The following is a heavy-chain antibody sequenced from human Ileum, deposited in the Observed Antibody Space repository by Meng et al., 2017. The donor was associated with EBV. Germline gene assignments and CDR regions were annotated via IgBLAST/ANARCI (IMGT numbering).Heavy chain of an antibody. CDR2: IYYIGST. J-gene: IGHJ4*02. CDR3: ARNVPGTSAYYD. D-gene: IGHD3-22*01. Sequence: QVQRQVSGPGLVKPSDTLSLPCYVSGYAISNTNWWGWIRQPPGKGLEWIGYIYYIGSTSYNPSLKSRVTMSVDTSKNQFSLNLNSVTAVDTAVYYCARNVPGTSAYYDWGQGTLVTVSS. V-gene: IGHV4-28*01. CDR1: GYAISNTNW.